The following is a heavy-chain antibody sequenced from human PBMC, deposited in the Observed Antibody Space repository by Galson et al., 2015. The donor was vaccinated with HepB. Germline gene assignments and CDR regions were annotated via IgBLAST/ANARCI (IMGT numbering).Heavy chain of an antibody. J-gene: IGHJ6*02. D-gene: IGHD4-17*01. CDR3: ARDAPLMTTVTTDGYYYYGMDV. V-gene: IGHV3-21*01. CDR1: GFTFSSYS. Sequence: SLRLSCAASGFTFSSYSMNWVRQAPGKGLEWVSSISSSSSYIYYADSVKGRFTISRDNAKNSLYLQMNSLRAEDTAVYYCARDAPLMTTVTTDGYYYYGMDVWGQGTTVTVSS. CDR2: ISSSSSYI.